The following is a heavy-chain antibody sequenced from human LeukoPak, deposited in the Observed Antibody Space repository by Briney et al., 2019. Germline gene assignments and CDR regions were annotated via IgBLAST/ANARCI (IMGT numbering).Heavy chain of an antibody. D-gene: IGHD5-18*01. V-gene: IGHV1-2*02. CDR2: INPNSGAT. CDR1: GYTFTRHY. CDR3: ASGGYKLDY. Sequence: ASVKVSCKASGYTFTRHYMHCVRQAPGQGLEWMGWINPNSGATNYAQKFQGRVTMTRDTSVSTAYMELSTLRSDDTAVYYCASGGYKLDYWGQGNLVTVSS. J-gene: IGHJ4*02.